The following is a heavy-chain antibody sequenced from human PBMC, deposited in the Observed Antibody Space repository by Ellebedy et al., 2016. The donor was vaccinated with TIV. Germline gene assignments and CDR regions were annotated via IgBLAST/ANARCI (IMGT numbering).Heavy chain of an antibody. Sequence: PGGSLRLSCAASGFTFSDHTMSWVRQAPGKGLEWVSSISGSGDTDYADSVKGRFTISRDNAKNTLYLQMNSLRAEDTAVYYCARDLHYDFWSGLYYYYGMDVWGQGTTVTVSS. CDR3: ARDLHYDFWSGLYYYYGMDV. CDR2: ISGSGDT. J-gene: IGHJ6*02. CDR1: GFTFSDHT. D-gene: IGHD3-3*01. V-gene: IGHV3-69-1*01.